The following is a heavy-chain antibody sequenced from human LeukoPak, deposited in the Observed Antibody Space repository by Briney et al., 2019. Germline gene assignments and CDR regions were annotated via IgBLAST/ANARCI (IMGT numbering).Heavy chain of an antibody. CDR3: ARQDATYFDY. V-gene: IGHV4-34*01. CDR1: GGSFSGYY. D-gene: IGHD2-15*01. CDR2: INHSGST. Sequence: SETLSLTCAVYGGSFSGYYWSWNRQPPGKGLEWIGEINHSGSTNYNPSLKSRVTISVDTSKNQFSLKLSSVTAADTAVYYCARQDATYFDYWGQGTPVTVSS. J-gene: IGHJ4*02.